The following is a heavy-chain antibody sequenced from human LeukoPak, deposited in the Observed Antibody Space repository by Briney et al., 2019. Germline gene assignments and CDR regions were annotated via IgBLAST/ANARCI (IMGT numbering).Heavy chain of an antibody. CDR3: ARDGHYYDSSGYPTPLGY. J-gene: IGHJ4*02. Sequence: PGGSLRLSCAASGFTFSSYWMSWVRQAPGKGLEWVANIKQDGSEKYYVDSVKGRFTISRDNAKNSLYLQMNSLRAEDTAVYYCARDGHYYDSSGYPTPLGYWGQGTLVTVSS. D-gene: IGHD3-22*01. V-gene: IGHV3-7*01. CDR1: GFTFSSYW. CDR2: IKQDGSEK.